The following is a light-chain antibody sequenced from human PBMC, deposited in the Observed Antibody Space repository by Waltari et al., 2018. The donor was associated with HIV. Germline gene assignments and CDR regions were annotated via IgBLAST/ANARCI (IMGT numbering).Light chain of an antibody. V-gene: IGKV3-15*01. J-gene: IGKJ4*01. CDR1: QSVGSN. Sequence: EIVMTQSPATLSVSPGERVTLTCRASQSVGSNLAWYQQNSGQSPRLLIDGASTRATDIPARFSGSGSGTEFTLTISSLQSEDFAVYYCQRYNNWPLTFGGGTKVEIK. CDR3: QRYNNWPLT. CDR2: GAS.